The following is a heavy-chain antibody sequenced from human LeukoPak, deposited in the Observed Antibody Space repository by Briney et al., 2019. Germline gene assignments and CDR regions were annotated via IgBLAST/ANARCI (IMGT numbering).Heavy chain of an antibody. V-gene: IGHV4-61*02. Sequence: PSDTLPLTRTVCGGSISSGRYHWSWIRQPAGKGLEWIGRIYTSGSTNYNPSLKSRVTISIDTSKNQFSLKLSSVTAADTAVYYCARDQAPGTPYYYYYYYMDVWGKGTTVTASS. CDR1: GGSISSGRYH. D-gene: IGHD1-14*01. CDR2: IYTSGST. J-gene: IGHJ6*03. CDR3: ARDQAPGTPYYYYYYYMDV.